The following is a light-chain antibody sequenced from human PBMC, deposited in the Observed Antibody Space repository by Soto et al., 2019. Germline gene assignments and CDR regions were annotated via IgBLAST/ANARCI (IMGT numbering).Light chain of an antibody. J-gene: IGKJ5*01. V-gene: IGKV3-15*01. CDR3: QQRTHWPS. CDR1: HNIYSN. Sequence: IQMTRSPATQSVSPGERATVSCTARHNIYSNVAWFQQRPGQAPRLLIYRASTRATGTPARFSGSGSGTEFTLTISSLPSEDFAVYYWQQRTHWPSFGQGTRVEIK. CDR2: RAS.